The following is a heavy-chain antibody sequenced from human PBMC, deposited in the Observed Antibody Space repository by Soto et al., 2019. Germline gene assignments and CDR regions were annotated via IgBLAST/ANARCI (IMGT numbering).Heavy chain of an antibody. D-gene: IGHD3-3*01. Sequence: SVKVSCKASGGTFSSYAISWVRQAPGQGLEWMGGITPIFGTANYAQKFQGRVTITADESTSTAYMELSSLRSEDTAVYYCASPITIFGVVTPPYGMDVWGQGTTVTVSS. J-gene: IGHJ6*02. CDR1: GGTFSSYA. V-gene: IGHV1-69*13. CDR2: ITPIFGTA. CDR3: ASPITIFGVVTPPYGMDV.